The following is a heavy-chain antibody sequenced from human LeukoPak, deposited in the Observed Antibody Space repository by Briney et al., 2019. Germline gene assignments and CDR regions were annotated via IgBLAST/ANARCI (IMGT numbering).Heavy chain of an antibody. CDR2: ISATGFVT. J-gene: IGHJ5*02. CDR3: TRYDSSRFDP. D-gene: IGHD3-3*01. Sequence: GGSLRLSCAASGFTFSDYAMTWVRQTPGKGLEWVSSISATGFVTYSADSVKGRFTISRDNSRNTMDLQMNSLRVEDTAVYHCTRYDSSRFDPWGQGTLVIVSS. CDR1: GFTFSDYA. V-gene: IGHV3-23*01.